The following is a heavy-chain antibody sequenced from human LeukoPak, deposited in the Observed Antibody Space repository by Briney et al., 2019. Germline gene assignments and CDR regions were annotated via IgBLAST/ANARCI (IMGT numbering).Heavy chain of an antibody. CDR3: AGEHLGVVVAARYAFDI. Sequence: SQTLSPTCAVYGGSFSGYYWSCIRQPPGKGRESIGEINNSGSTNYNPSLKRRVTISVDTSKNQFSLKLSSVTGADTAVYNCAGEHLGVVVAARYAFDIWGQGTMVTVSS. D-gene: IGHD2-15*01. J-gene: IGHJ3*02. CDR1: GGSFSGYY. CDR2: INNSGST. V-gene: IGHV4-34*01.